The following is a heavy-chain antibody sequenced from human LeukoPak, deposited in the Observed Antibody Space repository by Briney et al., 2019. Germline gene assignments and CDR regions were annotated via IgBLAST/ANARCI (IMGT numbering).Heavy chain of an antibody. V-gene: IGHV3-66*01. D-gene: IGHD5-24*01. CDR1: GFTFSSYA. CDR2: IYSGGST. Sequence: GGSLRLSCAASGFTFSSYAMSWVRQAPGKGLEWVSVIYSGGSTYYADSVKGRFTISRDNAKNTLYLQMNSLRAEDTAVYYCARGVTMATITPLLCWGQGTLVTVSS. J-gene: IGHJ4*02. CDR3: ARGVTMATITPLLC.